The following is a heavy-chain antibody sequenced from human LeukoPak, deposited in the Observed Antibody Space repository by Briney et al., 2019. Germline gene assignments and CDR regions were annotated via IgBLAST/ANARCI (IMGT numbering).Heavy chain of an antibody. V-gene: IGHV1-3*01. D-gene: IGHD6-19*01. CDR1: GYTFTSYA. J-gene: IGHJ6*02. Sequence: GASVKVSCKASGYTFTSYAMHWVRQAPGQRLEWMGWINAGNGNTKYSQKFQGRVTITRDTSASTAYMELSSLRSEDTAVYYCAGGLSSGWLPGWGNYYYGMDVWGQGTTVTVSS. CDR2: INAGNGNT. CDR3: AGGLSSGWLPGWGNYYYGMDV.